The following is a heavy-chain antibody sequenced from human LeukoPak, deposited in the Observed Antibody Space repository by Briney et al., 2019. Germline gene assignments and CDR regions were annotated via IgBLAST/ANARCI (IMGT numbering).Heavy chain of an antibody. CDR3: ARRLTQYDCFDP. CDR2: TYYRSTWYN. Sequence: SQTLSLTCAISGDSVSSNSAVWNWIRQSPSRGLEWLGRTYYRSTWYNDYAVSVRGRITVNPDTSKNQFSLHLNSVTPEDTAVYYCARRLTQYDCFDPWGQGILVTVSS. V-gene: IGHV6-1*01. CDR1: GDSVSSNSAV. D-gene: IGHD2-2*01. J-gene: IGHJ5*02.